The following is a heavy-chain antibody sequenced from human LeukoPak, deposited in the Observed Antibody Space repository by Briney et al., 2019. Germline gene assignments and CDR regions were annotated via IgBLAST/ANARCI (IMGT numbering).Heavy chain of an antibody. CDR3: ARVGMAVAESFFDY. D-gene: IGHD6-19*01. V-gene: IGHV4-4*07. Sequence: SETLSLTCTVSGVSISGYYWSWIRQTAGKGLEWIGRLYTSGGTNYNPSLKSRVTMSVDTSRNQFSLKLTSVTAADTAVYYCARVGMAVAESFFDYWGQGTLVTVSS. CDR1: GVSISGYY. CDR2: LYTSGGT. J-gene: IGHJ4*02.